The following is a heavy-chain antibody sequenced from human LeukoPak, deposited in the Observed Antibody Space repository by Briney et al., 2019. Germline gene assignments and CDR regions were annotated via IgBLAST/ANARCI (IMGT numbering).Heavy chain of an antibody. D-gene: IGHD6-19*01. Sequence: GGSLRLSCVASGFTFDDYAMHWVRQAPGKGLEWVSLISGDRYRTDYADSVKGRFTISRDNNKNSLYLQMNSLRNEDTALYFCAKDRTGYSSGYSMDVWGKGTTVTVSS. J-gene: IGHJ6*04. CDR2: ISGDRYRT. CDR1: GFTFDDYA. V-gene: IGHV3-43*02. CDR3: AKDRTGYSSGYSMDV.